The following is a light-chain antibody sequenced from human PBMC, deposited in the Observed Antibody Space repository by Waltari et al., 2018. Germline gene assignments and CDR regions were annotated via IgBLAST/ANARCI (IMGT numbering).Light chain of an antibody. V-gene: IGLV1-51*01. J-gene: IGLJ2*01. CDR2: DNY. Sequence: SVLTPPPSVSAAPGQKVTISCSGSSSNIGNNYVAWYQQLPGRAPKLLIYDNYKRPSGVPGRFSGSRSGTSATLGITGLQTGDEAVYYCGTWDTSLSPGEVFGGGTKLTVL. CDR3: GTWDTSLSPGEV. CDR1: SSNIGNNY.